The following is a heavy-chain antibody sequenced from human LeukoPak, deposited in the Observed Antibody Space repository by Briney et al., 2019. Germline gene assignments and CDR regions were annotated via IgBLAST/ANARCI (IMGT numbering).Heavy chain of an antibody. V-gene: IGHV1-24*01. CDR3: ATQPTYCSSTSCSDY. J-gene: IGHJ4*02. Sequence: ASVKVSCKVSGYTLTELSMHWVRQAPGKGLEWMGGFDPEDGETIYAQKFQGRVTMTEGTSTDTAYMELSSLRSEDTAVYYCATQPTYCSSTSCSDYWGQGTLVTVSS. D-gene: IGHD2-2*01. CDR1: GYTLTELS. CDR2: FDPEDGET.